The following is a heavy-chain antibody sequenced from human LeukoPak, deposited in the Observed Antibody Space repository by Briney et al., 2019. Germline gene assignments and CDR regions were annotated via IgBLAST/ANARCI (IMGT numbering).Heavy chain of an antibody. Sequence: SETLSLTCAVSGGSISSGGYSWSCIRQPPGKAMEFIAYIYYTGNTYFNPSLKSRVTISVDTSKNQFSLKLSSVTAADTAVYYCARVLAAAGNNWFDPWGQGTLVTVSS. J-gene: IGHJ5*02. CDR1: GGSISSGGYS. CDR2: IYYTGNT. D-gene: IGHD6-13*01. CDR3: ARVLAAAGNNWFDP. V-gene: IGHV4-30-4*07.